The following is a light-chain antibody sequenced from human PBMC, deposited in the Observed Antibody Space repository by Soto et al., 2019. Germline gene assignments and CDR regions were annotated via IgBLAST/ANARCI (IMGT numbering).Light chain of an antibody. V-gene: IGKV3-15*01. Sequence: EIVMTQSPATLSVSPGERATLSCRASQSVSSNLAWYQQKPGQAPRLLIYGASTRATGIPARFSGSGSGTEFTLTISSLQSEDFAVYSCQQYNRRPPTWTFGQGTKVDIK. J-gene: IGKJ1*01. CDR1: QSVSSN. CDR2: GAS. CDR3: QQYNRRPPTWT.